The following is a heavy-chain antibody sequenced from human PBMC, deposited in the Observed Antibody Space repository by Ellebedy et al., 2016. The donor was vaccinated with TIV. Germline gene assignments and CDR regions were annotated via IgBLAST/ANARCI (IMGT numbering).Heavy chain of an antibody. CDR3: ARNYYDSSGYYYFDY. Sequence: AASVKVSCKASGGTFSSYAISWVRQAPGQGLEWMGRIIPILGIANYAQKFQGRVTITADKSTSTAYMELSSLRSEDTAVYYCARNYYDSSGYYYFDYWGQGTLLTVSS. V-gene: IGHV1-69*04. J-gene: IGHJ4*02. D-gene: IGHD3-22*01. CDR1: GGTFSSYA. CDR2: IIPILGIA.